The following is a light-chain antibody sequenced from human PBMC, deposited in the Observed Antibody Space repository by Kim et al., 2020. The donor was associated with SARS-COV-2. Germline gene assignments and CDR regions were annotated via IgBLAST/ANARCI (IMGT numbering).Light chain of an antibody. Sequence: GQRVTRSCSGSSSNIGANTVNWYQQLPGTAPKLLIYDDVRRPSGVPVRFSGSKSGTSASLAISGLQSEDEADYYCAARDASLDIWMFGGGTQLTVL. V-gene: IGLV1-44*01. J-gene: IGLJ3*02. CDR1: SSNIGANT. CDR2: DDV. CDR3: AARDASLDIWM.